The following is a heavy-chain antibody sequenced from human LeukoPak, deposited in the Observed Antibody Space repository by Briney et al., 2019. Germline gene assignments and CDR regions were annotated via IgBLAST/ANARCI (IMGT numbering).Heavy chain of an antibody. CDR2: IYHSGST. J-gene: IGHJ3*02. Sequence: SETLSLTCTVSGYSISSGYYWGWIRQPPGKGLEWIGSIYHSGSTYYNPSLKSRVTISVDTSKNQFSLKLSSVTAADTAVYYCARGTPEDAFDIWGQGTMVTVSS. V-gene: IGHV4-38-2*02. CDR1: GYSISSGYY. D-gene: IGHD1-14*01. CDR3: ARGTPEDAFDI.